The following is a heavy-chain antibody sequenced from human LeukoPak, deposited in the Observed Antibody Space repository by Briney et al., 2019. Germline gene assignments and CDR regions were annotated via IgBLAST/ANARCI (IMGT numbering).Heavy chain of an antibody. CDR2: LYRDGNT. Sequence: QAGGSLRLSCAASGFSVSRTYMHWFRQAPGKGLEWVSTLYRDGNTCYADYVRGRFIISRDNSKNTLHLQMNSLRVEDTAVYYCARDSGDGDYEPLDSWGQGTLSPSPQ. J-gene: IGHJ4*02. CDR3: ARDSGDGDYEPLDS. CDR1: GFSVSRTY. V-gene: IGHV3-53*01. D-gene: IGHD4-17*01.